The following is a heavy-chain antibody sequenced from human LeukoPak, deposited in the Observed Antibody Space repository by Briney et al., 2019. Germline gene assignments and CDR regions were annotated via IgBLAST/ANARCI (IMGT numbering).Heavy chain of an antibody. V-gene: IGHV1-69*04. Sequence: SVKVSCKASGGTFSSYAISWVRQAPGQGLEWMGRIIPILGIANYAQKFQGRVTITADKSTSTAYMELSSLRSEDTAVYYCARDRGIAAAPSYPWGQGTLVTVSS. J-gene: IGHJ5*02. CDR3: ARDRGIAAAPSYP. CDR2: IIPILGIA. CDR1: GGTFSSYA. D-gene: IGHD6-13*01.